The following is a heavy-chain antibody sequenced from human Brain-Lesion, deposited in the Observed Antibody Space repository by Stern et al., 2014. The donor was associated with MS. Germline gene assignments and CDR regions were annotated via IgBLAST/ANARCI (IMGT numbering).Heavy chain of an antibody. D-gene: IGHD1-14*01. CDR3: AGGQPEMSHFDS. CDR2: MSPSSGDT. CDR1: GSTFNTID. Sequence: VQLVESGAEVRRPGASVRVSCKTSGSTFNTIDINWVRQATGHGLEWMGWMSPSSGDTGYAQKFQGRVTMTRDTSINTAYMELSSLVSEDTAVYYCAGGQPEMSHFDSWGQGTQVIVSS. J-gene: IGHJ4*02. V-gene: IGHV1-8*01.